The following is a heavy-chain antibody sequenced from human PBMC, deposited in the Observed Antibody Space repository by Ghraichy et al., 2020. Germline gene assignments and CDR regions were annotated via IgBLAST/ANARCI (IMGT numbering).Heavy chain of an antibody. CDR1: GFTFSSYS. J-gene: IGHJ6*02. Sequence: LSLTCAASGFTFSSYSMNWVRQAPGKGLEWVSYISSSSSTIYYADSVKGRFTISRDNAKNSLYLQMNSLRAEDTAVYYCARGGQKREYYYYYYGMDVWGQGTTVTVSS. CDR2: ISSSSSTI. CDR3: ARGGQKREYYYYYYGMDV. D-gene: IGHD2/OR15-2a*01. V-gene: IGHV3-48*04.